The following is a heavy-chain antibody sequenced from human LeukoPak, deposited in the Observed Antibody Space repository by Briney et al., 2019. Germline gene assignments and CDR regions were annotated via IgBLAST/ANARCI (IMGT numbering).Heavy chain of an antibody. J-gene: IGHJ4*02. CDR3: ARVGASSSSWYYFDY. Sequence: SETLSLTCTISVGSISSQYWIWIRGPRGKGLEGSGYIYYSGSTNYNPYLESRVTISVATSKRRFYLKLSSVNAADTAVYSCARVGASSSSWYYFDYWGQGTLVTVSS. V-gene: IGHV4-59*11. CDR2: IYYSGST. CDR1: VGSISSQY. D-gene: IGHD6-13*01.